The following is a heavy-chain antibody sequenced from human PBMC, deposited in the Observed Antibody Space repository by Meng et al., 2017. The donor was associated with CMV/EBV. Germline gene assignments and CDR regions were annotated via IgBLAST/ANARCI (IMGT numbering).Heavy chain of an antibody. CDR1: GGSISSGDYY. Sequence: LRLSCTVSGGSISSGDYYWSWIRQPPGKGLEWIGYIYYSGSTYYNPSLKSRVTISVDTSKNQFSLKLSSVTAADTAVYYCARGHCGGDCYSGYYFDYWGQGTLVTVSS. CDR3: ARGHCGGDCYSGYYFDY. V-gene: IGHV4-30-4*08. J-gene: IGHJ4*02. D-gene: IGHD2-21*01. CDR2: IYYSGST.